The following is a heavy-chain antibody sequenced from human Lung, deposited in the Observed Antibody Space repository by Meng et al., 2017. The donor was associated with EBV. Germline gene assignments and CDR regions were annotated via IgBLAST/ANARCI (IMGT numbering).Heavy chain of an antibody. Sequence: QVELVESGGGVVQPGPSGRLSCAASGFTFSSHGMHWVRQAPGKGLEWVGVISYDGSKKSYADSVKGRLTISRDNSKKTLFLQMNSLRTEDTAVYYCAKDRHWGYCSGGSCYPDYWGQGALVTVSS. D-gene: IGHD2-15*01. CDR1: GFTFSSHG. J-gene: IGHJ4*02. CDR3: AKDRHWGYCSGGSCYPDY. CDR2: ISYDGSKK. V-gene: IGHV3-30*18.